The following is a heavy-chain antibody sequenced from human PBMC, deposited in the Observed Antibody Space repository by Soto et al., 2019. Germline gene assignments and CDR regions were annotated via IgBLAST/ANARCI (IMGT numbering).Heavy chain of an antibody. CDR1: GLTFSSYA. J-gene: IGHJ4*02. V-gene: IGHV3-23*01. D-gene: IGHD2-15*01. CDR3: AKGGVGSSYYFDY. CDR2: ISGSGGST. Sequence: PGGSLRLSCAASGLTFSSYAMSWVRQAPGKGLEWVSAISGSGGSTYYADSVKGRFTISRDNSKNTLYLQMNSLRAEDTAVYYCAKGGVGSSYYFDYWGQGTLVTVSS.